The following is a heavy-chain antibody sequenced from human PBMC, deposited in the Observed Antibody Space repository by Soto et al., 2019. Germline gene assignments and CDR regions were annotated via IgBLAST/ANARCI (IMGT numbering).Heavy chain of an antibody. CDR2: INTANGNT. J-gene: IGHJ5*02. CDR3: ARDSPSSTGYNVDLFDP. V-gene: IGHV1-3*04. CDR1: GYTFTHYA. Sequence: ASVKVSCKASGYTFTHYAMHWVRRAPGQRLEWMGCINTANGNTKYSQDFQGRVSITGDTSASTAYMELSSLRSEDTAVYYCARDSPSSTGYNVDLFDPWGQGSLVTVSS. D-gene: IGHD3-22*01.